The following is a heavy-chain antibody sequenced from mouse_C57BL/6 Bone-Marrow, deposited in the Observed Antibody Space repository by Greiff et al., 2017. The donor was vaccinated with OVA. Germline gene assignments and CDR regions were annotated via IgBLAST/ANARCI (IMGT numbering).Heavy chain of an antibody. CDR1: GFSFTSYA. Sequence: VKLQEPGPGLVAPSQSLSITCTVSGFSFTSYAISWVRQPPGQGLEWLGVIWTGGGTNYNSAIISRLSISKDNSKSQVFLKMNSLQTYDAARYYCARPNYDSSFWFAYWGQGTLVTVSA. V-gene: IGHV2-9-1*01. CDR3: ARPNYDSSFWFAY. D-gene: IGHD1-1*01. CDR2: IWTGGGT. J-gene: IGHJ3*01.